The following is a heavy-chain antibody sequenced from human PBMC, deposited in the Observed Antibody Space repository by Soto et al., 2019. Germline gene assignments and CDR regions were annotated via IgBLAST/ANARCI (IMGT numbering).Heavy chain of an antibody. CDR1: GYTFTAYN. V-gene: IGHV1-3*01. CDR3: ARVAPSGGSVPRFDP. Sequence: QVQLVQSGAEVKEPGASVRVSCKAFGYTFTAYNIHWLRQAPGQGLEWMGWINAGNGNTRSSRKFQGRVIITMDTSATTAYLEVDSLRSEDTAIYYCARVAPSGGSVPRFDPWGQGTLLTVSS. J-gene: IGHJ5*02. D-gene: IGHD3-10*01. CDR2: INAGNGNT.